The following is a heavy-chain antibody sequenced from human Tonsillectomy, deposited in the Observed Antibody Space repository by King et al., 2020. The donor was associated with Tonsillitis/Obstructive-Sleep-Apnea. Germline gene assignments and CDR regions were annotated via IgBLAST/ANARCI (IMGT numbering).Heavy chain of an antibody. V-gene: IGHV1-46*01. Sequence: VQLVESGAEVKTPGASVKVSCKASGYTFTRWYIHWVRQARGQGLEWMGIINPSDGITTYAQKFQGRVTMTTDTSASTVYLQLSSLRSEDTAVYYCARDDVVGRYIDSWGQGTLVTLSS. CDR3: ARDDVVGRYIDS. CDR1: GYTFTRWY. J-gene: IGHJ4*02. D-gene: IGHD1-14*01. CDR2: INPSDGIT.